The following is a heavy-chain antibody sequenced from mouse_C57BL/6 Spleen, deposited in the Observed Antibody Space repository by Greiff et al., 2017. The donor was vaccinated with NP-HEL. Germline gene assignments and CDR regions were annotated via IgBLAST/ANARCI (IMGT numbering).Heavy chain of an antibody. J-gene: IGHJ3*01. D-gene: IGHD4-1*01. V-gene: IGHV5-17*01. CDR3: ARPNWDWFAY. CDR1: GFTFSDYG. CDR2: ISSGSSTI. Sequence: EVQLVESGGGLVKPGGSLKLSCAASGFTFSDYGMHWVRQAPEKGLEWVAYISSGSSTIYYADTVKGRFTISIDNAKNTLFLQMTSLRSEETAMYYCARPNWDWFAYWGQGTLVTVSA.